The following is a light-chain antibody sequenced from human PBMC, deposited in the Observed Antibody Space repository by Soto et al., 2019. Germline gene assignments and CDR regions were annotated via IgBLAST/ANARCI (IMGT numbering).Light chain of an antibody. CDR1: QNIYYN. J-gene: IGKJ1*01. CDR3: LQYHNLWA. V-gene: IGKV3-15*01. CDR2: RAS. Sequence: ILMTQSPATVSVSPGESATLSCRASQNIYYNVAWYQQRPGQAPRLLIYRASTRAPGVPARFSGSGSGTEFTLTISSLQPEDFTVYSCLQYHNLWAFGQGTKVVI.